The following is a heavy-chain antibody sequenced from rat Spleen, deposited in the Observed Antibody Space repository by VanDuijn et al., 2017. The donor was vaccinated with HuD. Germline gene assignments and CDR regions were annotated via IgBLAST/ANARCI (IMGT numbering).Heavy chain of an antibody. CDR3: TSPFRWFAY. CDR1: GLSLTTNS. CDR2: IWGDGST. Sequence: QVQLEESGPGLVQTSQTLSLTCTVSGLSLTTNSVSWIRQPPGKGLEWMGGIWGDGSTNYNSALKSRLSISRDTSKSQVFLKMNSLQTEDTAIYFCTSPFRWFAYWGQGTLVTVSS. J-gene: IGHJ3*01. V-gene: IGHV2-47*01.